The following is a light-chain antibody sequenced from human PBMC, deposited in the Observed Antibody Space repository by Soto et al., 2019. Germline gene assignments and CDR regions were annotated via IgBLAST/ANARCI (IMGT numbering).Light chain of an antibody. J-gene: IGLJ3*02. V-gene: IGLV1-44*01. CDR2: SDN. Sequence: QSVLTQPPSASGTPGQRVPISCSGSSSNIGSKTVNWYQQLPGTAPRLLIHSDNQRPSGVPDRFSGSRSGTSASLAISGLQSEDEAEYYCASWDDSLNGWVFGVGTKLTVL. CDR3: ASWDDSLNGWV. CDR1: SSNIGSKT.